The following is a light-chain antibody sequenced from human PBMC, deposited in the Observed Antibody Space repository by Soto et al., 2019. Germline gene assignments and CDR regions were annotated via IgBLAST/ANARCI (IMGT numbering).Light chain of an antibody. Sequence: EIVSTQSPGTLSLSPGERATLSCRASQTISSSFLAWNQQKPGQAPRLLIYGASSRAAGIPDRFSGSGSGTDFILTISGLEGEDVVVYCCQEYGTSPPYTFGQGTKVQIK. CDR1: QTISSSF. CDR3: QEYGTSPPYT. J-gene: IGKJ2*01. CDR2: GAS. V-gene: IGKV3-20*01.